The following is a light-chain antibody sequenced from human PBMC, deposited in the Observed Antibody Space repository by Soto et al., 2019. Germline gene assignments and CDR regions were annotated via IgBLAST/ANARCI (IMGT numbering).Light chain of an antibody. CDR1: RSVRRN. Sequence: EIVLRQSPATLSLSPGERATVSCRASRSVRRNLSWYQQKPGQAPRLLIYDASSRATGLPARFTGSGSGTDFPITISSLEHEDVAVYYCQHRSNWPAFGGGTKVDI. J-gene: IGKJ4*01. CDR3: QHRSNWPA. CDR2: DAS. V-gene: IGKV3-11*01.